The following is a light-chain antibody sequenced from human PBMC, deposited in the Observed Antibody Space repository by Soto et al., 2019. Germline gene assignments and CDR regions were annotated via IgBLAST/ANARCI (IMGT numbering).Light chain of an antibody. CDR1: QDIASW. V-gene: IGKV1-12*01. CDR3: QQAHNLPVT. J-gene: IGKJ4*01. Sequence: DIRMTQSPSSVSGSVGDRVSMTCRASQDIASWLAWYQQRPGKAPVLLIFGASILQSGVSSRFSGGGAGTEFNLTINSLQPEDFGVYYCQQAHNLPVTFGGGTKVEIK. CDR2: GAS.